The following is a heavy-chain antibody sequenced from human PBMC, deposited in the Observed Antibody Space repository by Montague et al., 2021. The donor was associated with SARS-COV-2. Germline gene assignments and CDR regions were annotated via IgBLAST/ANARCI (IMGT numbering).Heavy chain of an antibody. D-gene: IGHD5-18*01. CDR3: ARREYSYGWGD. J-gene: IGHJ4*02. CDR1: GGPISGSSDY. V-gene: IGHV4-39*01. Sequence: SETLSLTCTVTGGPISGSSDYWGWIRQSPGKGLEWIASVGYSGXTXYXXSLKSRLTLSVDTSKNQFSLKLNSVTATDTALYYCARREYSYGWGDWGQGTLVTVSS. CDR2: VGYSGXT.